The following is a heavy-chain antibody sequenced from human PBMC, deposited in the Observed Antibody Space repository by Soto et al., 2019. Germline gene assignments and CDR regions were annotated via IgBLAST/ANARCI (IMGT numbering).Heavy chain of an antibody. CDR3: ASIAVAGYYYYYYMDV. Sequence: SETLSLTCTVSGGSISSSSYYWGWIRQPPGKGLEWIGSIYYSGSTYYNPSPKSRVTISVDTSKNQFSLKLSSVTAADTAVYYCASIAVAGYYYYYYMDVWGKGTTVTV. V-gene: IGHV4-39*01. J-gene: IGHJ6*03. CDR2: IYYSGST. D-gene: IGHD6-19*01. CDR1: GGSISSSSYY.